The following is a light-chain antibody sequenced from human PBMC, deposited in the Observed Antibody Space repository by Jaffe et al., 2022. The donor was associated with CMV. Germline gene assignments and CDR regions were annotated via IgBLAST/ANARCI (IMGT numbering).Light chain of an antibody. CDR2: DAS. Sequence: ETVMTQSPATLSASPGERATLSCRASQTVDSNLAWYKQKPGQAPSLLIYDASTVATGIPARFSGSGSGREFTLTISSLQSEDFAVYYCQQYNNWPRTFGQGTKVEIK. CDR1: QTVDSN. V-gene: IGKV3-15*01. J-gene: IGKJ1*01. CDR3: QQYNNWPRT.